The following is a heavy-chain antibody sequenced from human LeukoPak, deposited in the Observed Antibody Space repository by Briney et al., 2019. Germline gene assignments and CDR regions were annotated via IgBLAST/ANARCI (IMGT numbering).Heavy chain of an antibody. Sequence: GGSLRLSCAASGFTFSSYAMSWVRQAPGKGLERVSAISGSGGSTYYADSVKGRFTISRDNSKNTLYLQMNSLRAEDTAVYYCAKGTYYDFWSGYPNYYFDYWGQGTLVTVSS. D-gene: IGHD3-3*01. V-gene: IGHV3-23*01. CDR3: AKGTYYDFWSGYPNYYFDY. J-gene: IGHJ4*02. CDR1: GFTFSSYA. CDR2: ISGSGGST.